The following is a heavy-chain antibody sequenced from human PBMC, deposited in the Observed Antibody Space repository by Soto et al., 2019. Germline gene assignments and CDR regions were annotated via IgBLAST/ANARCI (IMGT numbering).Heavy chain of an antibody. V-gene: IGHV3-23*01. D-gene: IGHD3-10*01. CDR3: VKEGRLAVGGLDL. CDR1: GFTVNKHA. Sequence: GGSLRLSLEDSGFTVNKHAMHWVRQAPWEGLEWVSGFAGDFINTLYADSVRGRLTISRDTSKNTLSLQMDSLRVEYTAISYCVKEGRLAVGGLDLWGQGALPPDSS. J-gene: IGHJ5*02. CDR2: FAGDFINT.